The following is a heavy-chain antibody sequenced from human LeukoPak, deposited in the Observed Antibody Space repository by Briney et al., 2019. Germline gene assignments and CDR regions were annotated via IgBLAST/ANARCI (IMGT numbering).Heavy chain of an antibody. J-gene: IGHJ4*02. CDR2: INPSGSST. Sequence: ASVKVSCKASGYTFTSYYMHWVRQAPGQGLEWMGIINPSGSSTSYAQKFQGRVTMTRDTSTSTVYMELSSLRSEDTAVYYCARNKWNYYDSSGYYFFDYWGQGTLVTVSS. CDR1: GYTFTSYY. D-gene: IGHD3-22*01. CDR3: ARNKWNYYDSSGYYFFDY. V-gene: IGHV1-46*01.